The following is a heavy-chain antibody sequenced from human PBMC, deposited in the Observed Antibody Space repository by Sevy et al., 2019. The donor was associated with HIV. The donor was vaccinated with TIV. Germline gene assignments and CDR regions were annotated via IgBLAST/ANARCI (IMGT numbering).Heavy chain of an antibody. CDR1: GGTFSSYA. Sequence: ASVKVSCKASGGTFSSYAISWVRQAPGQGLEWMGGIIPIFGTANYEQKFQGRVTITADKSTSTAYMELSSLRSEDTAVYYCARDVVDCSGGSCYGGDYWGQGTLVTVSS. V-gene: IGHV1-69*06. D-gene: IGHD2-15*01. CDR2: IIPIFGTA. J-gene: IGHJ4*02. CDR3: ARDVVDCSGGSCYGGDY.